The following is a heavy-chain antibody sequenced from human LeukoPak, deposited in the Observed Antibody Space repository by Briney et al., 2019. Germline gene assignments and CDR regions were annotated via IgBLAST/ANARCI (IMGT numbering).Heavy chain of an antibody. Sequence: SGRSLRLSCAASGFTFSSYGMHWVRQAPGKGLEWVAVIWYDGSNKYYADSVKGRFTISRDNSKNTLYLQMNSLRAEDTAVYYCARDQVDGSGNYGMHVWGKGTTVTVSS. CDR2: IWYDGSNK. V-gene: IGHV3-33*01. CDR1: GFTFSSYG. J-gene: IGHJ6*04. CDR3: ARDQVDGSGNYGMHV. D-gene: IGHD3-10*01.